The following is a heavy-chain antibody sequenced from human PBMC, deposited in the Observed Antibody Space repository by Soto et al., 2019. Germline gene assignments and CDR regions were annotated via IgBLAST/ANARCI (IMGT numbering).Heavy chain of an antibody. CDR1: GFTFSSYS. CDR2: ISSSSSAK. J-gene: IGHJ4*02. D-gene: IGHD2-15*01. Sequence: GGSLRLSCAASGFTFSSYSMNWVRQAPGKGLEWVSYISSSSSAKCYAGSVKGRFTISRDNAENSLYLQMNSLRVEDTAVYYCARMSSSIRPGCWGQETLVTVSS. V-gene: IGHV3-48*01. CDR3: ARMSSSIRPGC.